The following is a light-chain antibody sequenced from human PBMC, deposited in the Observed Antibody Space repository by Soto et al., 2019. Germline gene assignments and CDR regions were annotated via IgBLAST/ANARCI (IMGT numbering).Light chain of an antibody. J-gene: IGKJ2*01. V-gene: IGKV3-11*02. CDR1: QSVSNY. Sequence: ETVLTQSPATLSMSPGERANLSCRASQSVSNYLAWYQQKPGQAPRLLIYDASNRATGIPARFSGSRSGRDFTLTISSLEPEDFAVYYCHQRSTWPGTFGQGTKLEIK. CDR3: HQRSTWPGT. CDR2: DAS.